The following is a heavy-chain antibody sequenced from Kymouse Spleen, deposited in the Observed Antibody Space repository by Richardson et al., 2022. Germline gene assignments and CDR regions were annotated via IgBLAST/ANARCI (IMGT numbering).Heavy chain of an antibody. Sequence: QVQLQQWGAGLLKPSETLSLTCAVYGGSFSGYYWSWIRQPPGKGLEWIGEINHSGSTNYNPSLKSRVTISVDTSKNQFSLKLSSVTAADTAVYYCARGYGSGSYYNWFDPWGQGTLVTVSS. CDR1: GGSFSGYY. CDR2: INHSGST. D-gene: IGHD3-10*01. CDR3: ARGYGSGSYYNWFDP. J-gene: IGHJ5*02. V-gene: IGHV4-34*01.